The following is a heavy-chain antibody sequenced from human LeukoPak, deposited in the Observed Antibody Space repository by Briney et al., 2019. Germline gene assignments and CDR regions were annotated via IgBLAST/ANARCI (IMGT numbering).Heavy chain of an antibody. CDR2: ISAGGATT. V-gene: IGHV3-23*01. D-gene: IGHD1-14*01. CDR3: AKGKVNHDGAFDF. Sequence: GGSLRLSCAASGFSFSSYAMSWVRQAPGKGLKWVSGISAGGATTHYADSVKGRFTMSRDNSKKTVYLQMNSLGAEDTAIYYCAKGKVNHDGAFDFWGQGTMVTV. J-gene: IGHJ3*01. CDR1: GFSFSSYA.